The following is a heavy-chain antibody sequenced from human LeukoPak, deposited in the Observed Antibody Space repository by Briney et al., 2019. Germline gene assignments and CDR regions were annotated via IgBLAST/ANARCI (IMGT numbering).Heavy chain of an antibody. CDR2: INHSGST. J-gene: IGHJ4*02. CDR1: GGSFSGYY. V-gene: IGHV4-34*01. CDR3: ARAYSSGWRPGPHDY. Sequence: SETLSLTCAVYGGSFSGYYWSWIRQPPGKGLEWIGEINHSGSTNYNPSLKSRVTISVDTSKNQFSLKLSSVTAADTAVYYCARAYSSGWRPGPHDYWGQGTLVTVSS. D-gene: IGHD6-19*01.